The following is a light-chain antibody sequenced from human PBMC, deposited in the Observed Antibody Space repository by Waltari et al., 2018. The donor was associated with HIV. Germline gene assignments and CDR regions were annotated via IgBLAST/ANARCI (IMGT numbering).Light chain of an antibody. CDR1: SSNIGSNT. Sequence: QSVLTQPPSASTTPGQRVTLSCSGRSSNIGSNTVNWYEQLPGAAPKLLIYSNNQRPSGVPDRFSGSKSGTSASLAISGLHSDDEADYYCATWDDSLKGYVFGTGTKVTVL. CDR2: SNN. CDR3: ATWDDSLKGYV. J-gene: IGLJ1*01. V-gene: IGLV1-44*01.